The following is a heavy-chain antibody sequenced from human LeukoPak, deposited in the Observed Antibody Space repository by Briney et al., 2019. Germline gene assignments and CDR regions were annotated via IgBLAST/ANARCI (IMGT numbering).Heavy chain of an antibody. J-gene: IGHJ6*02. Sequence: GGSLRLSCAASGFTFSIYSMNWVRQAPGKGLVWFSRINSDGSSTSYADSVKGRFTISRGNAKNTLYLQMNSLRAEDTAVYYCAREWIVVVPPAMTYYYNGMDVWGQGTTVTVSS. D-gene: IGHD2-2*01. CDR2: INSDGSST. CDR3: AREWIVVVPPAMTYYYNGMDV. CDR1: GFTFSIYS. V-gene: IGHV3-74*01.